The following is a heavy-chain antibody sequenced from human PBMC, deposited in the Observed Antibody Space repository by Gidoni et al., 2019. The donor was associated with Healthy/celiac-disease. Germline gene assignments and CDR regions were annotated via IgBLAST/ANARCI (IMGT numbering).Heavy chain of an antibody. J-gene: IGHJ4*02. CDR3: ARIQYDILTGYYTALDY. V-gene: IGHV5-51*01. CDR2: IYPGDSDT. D-gene: IGHD3-9*01. Sequence: EVQLVQSGAEVKKPGESLKISCKGSGYSFTSYWIGWVRQMPGKGLGWMGIIYPGDSDTRYSPSFQGQVTISADKSISTAYLQWSSLKASDTAMYYCARIQYDILTGYYTALDYWGQGTLVTVSS. CDR1: GYSFTSYW.